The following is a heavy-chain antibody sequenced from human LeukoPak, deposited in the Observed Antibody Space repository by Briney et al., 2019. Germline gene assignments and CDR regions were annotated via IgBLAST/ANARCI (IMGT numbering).Heavy chain of an antibody. CDR1: GYTFTSYY. J-gene: IGHJ6*03. V-gene: IGHV1-46*01. D-gene: IGHD4-17*01. Sequence: ASVKVSCKASGYTFTSYYMHWVRQAPGQGLEWMGIINPSGGSTSYAQKFQGRVTMTRDMSTSTVYMELSSLRSEDTAVYYCAREAYGDYRGLDYMDVWGKGTTVTVSS. CDR2: INPSGGST. CDR3: AREAYGDYRGLDYMDV.